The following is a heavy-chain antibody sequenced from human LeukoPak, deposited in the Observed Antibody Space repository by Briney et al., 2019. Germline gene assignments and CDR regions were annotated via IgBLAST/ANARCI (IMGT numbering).Heavy chain of an antibody. CDR3: ARRPPPGRQLRGRDYYGMDV. V-gene: IGHV4-59*11. CDR1: GGSISNHY. D-gene: IGHD2-2*01. Sequence: PSETLSLTCTVSGGSISNHYWSWIRQPPGKGLEWIGYISYSGSTDYNPSLKSRVIMSVDTSRNEFSLNLRSVTAADTAVYYCARRPPPGRQLRGRDYYGMDVWGQGTTVAVS. CDR2: ISYSGST. J-gene: IGHJ6*02.